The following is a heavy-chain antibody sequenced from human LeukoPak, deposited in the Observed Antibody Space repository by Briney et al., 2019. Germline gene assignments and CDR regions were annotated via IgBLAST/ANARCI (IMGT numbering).Heavy chain of an antibody. CDR1: GGTFSSYA. CDR2: IIPILGIA. J-gene: IGHJ6*02. Sequence: SVKVSCKASGGTFSSYAISWVRQAPGQGLEWMGRIIPILGIANYAQKFQGRVTITADKSTSTAYMELSSLRSEDTAVYYCAGNIVVVTANYGMDVWGQGTTVTVSS. CDR3: AGNIVVVTANYGMDV. V-gene: IGHV1-69*04. D-gene: IGHD2-21*02.